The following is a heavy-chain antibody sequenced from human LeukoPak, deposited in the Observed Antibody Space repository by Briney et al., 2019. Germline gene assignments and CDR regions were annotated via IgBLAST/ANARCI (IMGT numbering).Heavy chain of an antibody. V-gene: IGHV4-59*01. Sequence: PSETLSLTCTVSGGSISSYYWSWIRQPPGKGLEGMGYIYYSGSTNYNPSLKSRVTISVDTSKNQFSLKLSSVTAADTAVYYCARSSSWYLSWFDPWGQGTLVTVSS. CDR1: GGSISSYY. J-gene: IGHJ5*02. CDR2: IYYSGST. D-gene: IGHD6-13*01. CDR3: ARSSSWYLSWFDP.